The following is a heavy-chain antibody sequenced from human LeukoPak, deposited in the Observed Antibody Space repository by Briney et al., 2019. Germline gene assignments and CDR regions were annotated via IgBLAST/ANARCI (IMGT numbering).Heavy chain of an antibody. V-gene: IGHV4-39*07. CDR2: IYYSGST. CDR1: GGSISSSSYY. CDR3: ARDRILTGYYKSGWYFDL. J-gene: IGHJ2*01. D-gene: IGHD3-9*01. Sequence: SETLSLTCTVSGGSISSSSYYWGWIRQPPGKGLEWIGSIYYSGSTYYNPSLKSRVTISVDTSKNQFSLKLSSVTAADTAVYYCARDRILTGYYKSGWYFDLWGRGTLVTVSS.